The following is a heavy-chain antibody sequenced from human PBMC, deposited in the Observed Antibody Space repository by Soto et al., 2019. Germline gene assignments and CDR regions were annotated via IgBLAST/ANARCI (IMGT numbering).Heavy chain of an antibody. D-gene: IGHD6-19*01. CDR2: INPRDVRT. Sequence: ASVKVSCKASGYAFTNNYIHWVRQAPGQGLEWMAVINPRDVRTTYAQKFQGRLTVTSDSFTSTVYMELSSLRFEDTAMYYCCRLLGIGVASRGWWGDYFDRWGLGTLVTVSS. CDR1: GYAFTNNY. V-gene: IGHV1-46*01. CDR3: CRLLGIGVASRGWWGDYFDR. J-gene: IGHJ4*02.